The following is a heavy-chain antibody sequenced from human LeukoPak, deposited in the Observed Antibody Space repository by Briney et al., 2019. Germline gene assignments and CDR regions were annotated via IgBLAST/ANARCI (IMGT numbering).Heavy chain of an antibody. CDR3: ARAQGDYGDYVYYFDY. CDR1: GYTFTSYD. D-gene: IGHD4-17*01. Sequence: ASVKVSCKASGYTFTSYDINWVRQATGQGLEWMGWMNPNSGNTGYAQKFQGRVTMTRNTSISTAYMELSSLRSEDTAVYYCARAQGDYGDYVYYFDYWGQGTLVTVSS. CDR2: MNPNSGNT. V-gene: IGHV1-8*01. J-gene: IGHJ4*02.